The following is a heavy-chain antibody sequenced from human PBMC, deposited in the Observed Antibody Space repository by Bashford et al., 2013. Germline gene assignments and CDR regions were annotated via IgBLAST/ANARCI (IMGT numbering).Heavy chain of an antibody. CDR2: ISSSNVI. J-gene: IGHJ4*02. CDR1: GFTFNSYS. V-gene: IGHV3-48*02. Sequence: GGSLRLSCAASGFTFNSYSMSWVRQAPGKGLEWVSHISSSNVIQYPDSVKGRFTISRDNAKNSLYLQMNSLRDEDTAVYYCARERTYHYFEYWGQGTLVTVSS. CDR3: ARERTYHYFEY.